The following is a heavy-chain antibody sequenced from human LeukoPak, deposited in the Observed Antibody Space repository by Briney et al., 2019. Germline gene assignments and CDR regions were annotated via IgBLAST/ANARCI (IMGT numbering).Heavy chain of an antibody. CDR2: IYYSGST. D-gene: IGHD3-3*01. V-gene: IGHV4-39*07. J-gene: IGHJ5*02. Sequence: SETLSLTCTVSGGSISSSSYYWGWIRQPPGKGLEWIGSIYYSGSTYYNPSLKSRVTISVDTSKNQFSLKLSSVTAADTAVYYCARDFAILGVVISPRGWFDPWGQGTLATVSS. CDR1: GGSISSSSYY. CDR3: ARDFAILGVVISPRGWFDP.